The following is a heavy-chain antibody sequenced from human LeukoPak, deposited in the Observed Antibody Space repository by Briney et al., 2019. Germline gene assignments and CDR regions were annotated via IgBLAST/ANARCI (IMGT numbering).Heavy chain of an antibody. CDR3: ARNSGYSYGDPPNYYYYYMDV. D-gene: IGHD5-18*01. Sequence: SQTLSLTCTVSGGSISSGSYYWSWIRQPAGKGLEWIGRIYTSGSTNYNPSLKSRFTISVDTSKNQFSLKLSSVTAADTAVYYCARNSGYSYGDPPNYYYYYMDVWGKGTTVTISS. CDR2: IYTSGST. V-gene: IGHV4-61*02. CDR1: GGSISSGSYY. J-gene: IGHJ6*03.